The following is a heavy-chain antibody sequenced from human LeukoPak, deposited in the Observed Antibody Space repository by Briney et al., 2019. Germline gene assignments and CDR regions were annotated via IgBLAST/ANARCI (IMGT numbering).Heavy chain of an antibody. CDR1: GFTFNIYS. D-gene: IGHD1-26*01. CDR3: AKKEGGFAH. Sequence: GGSLRLSCAASGFTFNIYSMDWVRQAPGKGLEWVSAISGDADSTYYADSVKGRFTISRDNSKNTLYLQVNSLRADDTAIYYCAKKEGGFAHWGQGALVTVSS. CDR2: ISGDADST. J-gene: IGHJ4*02. V-gene: IGHV3-23*01.